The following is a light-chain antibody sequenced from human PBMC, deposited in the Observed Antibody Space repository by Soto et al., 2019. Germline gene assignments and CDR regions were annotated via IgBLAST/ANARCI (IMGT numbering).Light chain of an antibody. V-gene: IGKV1-5*01. J-gene: IGKJ1*01. CDR1: QSISDR. CDR2: DAS. Sequence: PSTLSASLGDRVTITCRASQSISDRLAWYQQKPGKAPKVLIYDASRLQSGVPSRFSGSGSGTEFTLTISSLQPGDFATYYCQHYNTYPWTFGQGTKVDIK. CDR3: QHYNTYPWT.